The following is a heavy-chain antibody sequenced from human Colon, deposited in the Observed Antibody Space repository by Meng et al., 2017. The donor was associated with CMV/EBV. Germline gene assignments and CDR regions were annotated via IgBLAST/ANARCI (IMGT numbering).Heavy chain of an antibody. CDR3: VRRRGNFMVDY. J-gene: IGHJ4*02. V-gene: IGHV5-51*01. D-gene: IGHD2-8*01. Sequence: GESLKISCKGSEFTFTDYWIAWVRQMPGKGLEFMGMIFPADSDTRYSPSFQGLVSISADNSLNSAYLQFSSLKASDSAVYYCVRRRGNFMVDYWGRGTLVTVSS. CDR1: EFTFTDYW. CDR2: IFPADSDT.